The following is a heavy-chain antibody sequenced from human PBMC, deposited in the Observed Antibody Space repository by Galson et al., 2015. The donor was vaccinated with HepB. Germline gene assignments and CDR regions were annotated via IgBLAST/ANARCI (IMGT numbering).Heavy chain of an antibody. CDR3: TTDPLYYYGSGSTNLNWFDP. Sequence: SLRLSCAASGFTFSNAWMSWVRQAPGTGLGWVGRIKSKTDGGTTDYAAPVKGRFTISRDDSKNTLYLQMNSLRTEDTAVYYCTTDPLYYYGSGSTNLNWFDPWGQGTLVTVSS. D-gene: IGHD3-10*01. CDR2: IKSKTDGGTT. CDR1: GFTFSNAW. V-gene: IGHV3-15*01. J-gene: IGHJ5*02.